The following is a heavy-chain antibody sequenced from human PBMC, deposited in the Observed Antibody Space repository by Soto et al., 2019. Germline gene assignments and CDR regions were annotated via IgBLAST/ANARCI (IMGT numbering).Heavy chain of an antibody. V-gene: IGHV4-34*01. CDR2: INHSGST. CDR1: GGSFSGYY. Sequence: PSETLSLTCAVYGGSFSGYYWSWIRQPPGKGLEWIGEINHSGSTNYNPSLKSRVTISVDTSKNQFSLKLSSVTAADTAVYYCARLRRDGYGWNYYYYGMDVWGQGTTVTVSS. D-gene: IGHD5-12*01. J-gene: IGHJ6*02. CDR3: ARLRRDGYGWNYYYYGMDV.